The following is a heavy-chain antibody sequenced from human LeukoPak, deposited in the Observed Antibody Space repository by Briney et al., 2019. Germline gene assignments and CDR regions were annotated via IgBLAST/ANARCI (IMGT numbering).Heavy chain of an antibody. D-gene: IGHD5-24*01. CDR3: ARSRRDGSELYYYGMDV. CDR1: GYTFTSYY. V-gene: IGHV1-46*01. Sequence: ASVKVSCKASGYTFTSYYMHWVRQAPGQGLEWMGIINPSGGSTSYAQKSQGRVTMTRDTSTSTVYMELSSLRSEDTAVYYCARSRRDGSELYYYGMDVWGQGTTVTVSS. J-gene: IGHJ6*02. CDR2: INPSGGST.